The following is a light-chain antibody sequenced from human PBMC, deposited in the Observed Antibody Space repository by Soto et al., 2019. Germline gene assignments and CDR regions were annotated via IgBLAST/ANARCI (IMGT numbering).Light chain of an antibody. Sequence: EIALTQSPGALYLSPGERATLSCRASQSVSSGYLAWYQQKPGQAPRLLIFATFRRATGIPDSFSGSGSGTDFTLSISSLEPEDVAVYYCQQYGSSPPITFGQGTRLEIK. J-gene: IGKJ5*01. CDR2: ATF. CDR3: QQYGSSPPIT. CDR1: QSVSSGY. V-gene: IGKV3-20*01.